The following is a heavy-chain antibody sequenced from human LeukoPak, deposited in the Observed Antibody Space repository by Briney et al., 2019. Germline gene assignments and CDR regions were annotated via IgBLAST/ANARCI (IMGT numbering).Heavy chain of an antibody. CDR2: IIPIFGTA. CDR3: ARDSSSGWSTY. V-gene: IGHV1-69*05. J-gene: IGHJ4*02. CDR1: GGTFSSYA. D-gene: IGHD6-19*01. Sequence: VASVKVSCKASGGTFSSYAISWVRQAPGQGLESMGRIIPIFGTANYAQKFQGRVTITTDESTSTAYMELSSLRSEDTAVYYCARDSSSGWSTYWGQGTLVTVSS.